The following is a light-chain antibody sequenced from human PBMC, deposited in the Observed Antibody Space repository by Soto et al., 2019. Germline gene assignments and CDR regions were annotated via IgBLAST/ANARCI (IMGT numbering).Light chain of an antibody. CDR1: QSVSSSY. CDR3: QQYGSSLFT. Sequence: EIVLTQSPGTLSLSPGERATLSCRASQSVSSSYLAWYQQKPGQAPSLLIYAASSRATGIPDRFSGSGSGTDFTLTLSRLEPEDFEVYYCQQYGSSLFTFGPGTKVDIK. J-gene: IGKJ3*01. V-gene: IGKV3-20*01. CDR2: AAS.